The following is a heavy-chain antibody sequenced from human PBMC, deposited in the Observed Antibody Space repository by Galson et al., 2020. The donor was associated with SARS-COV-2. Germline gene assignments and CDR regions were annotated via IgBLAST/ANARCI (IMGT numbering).Heavy chain of an antibody. CDR2: IYYSGST. D-gene: IGHD3-3*01. V-gene: IGHV4-59*08. Sequence: SETLSLTCTVSGGSISSYYWSWIRQPPGKGLEWIGYIYYSGSTNYNPSLKSRVTISVDTSKNQFSLKLSSVTAADTAVYYCARLRRITMFGVVIIDAFDIWGQGTMVTVSS. J-gene: IGHJ3*02. CDR3: ARLRRITMFGVVIIDAFDI. CDR1: GGSISSYY.